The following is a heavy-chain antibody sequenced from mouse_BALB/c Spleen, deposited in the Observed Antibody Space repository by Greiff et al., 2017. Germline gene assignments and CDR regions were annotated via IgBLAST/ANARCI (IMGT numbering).Heavy chain of an antibody. CDR3: TRKDDYSYAMDY. V-gene: IGHV1S81*02. Sequence: QVHVKQSGAELVKPGASVKLSCKASGYTFTTYYMYWVKQRPGQGLEWIGEINPSNGGTNFNEKFKSKATLTVDKSSSTTYMQLSSLTSEDSAVYYCTRKDDYSYAMDYWGQGTSVTVSS. CDR2: INPSNGGT. J-gene: IGHJ4*01. CDR1: GYTFTTYY. D-gene: IGHD2-4*01.